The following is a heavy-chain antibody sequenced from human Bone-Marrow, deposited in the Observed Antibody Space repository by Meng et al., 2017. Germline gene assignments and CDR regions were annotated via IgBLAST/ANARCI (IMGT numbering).Heavy chain of an antibody. Sequence: LEESGPGLVKPSETLALTCAVSGGSISSGRYYWNWIRQAPGKGLEWIGSVYYSGITYYNPSLESRVTISVDTSKNQFSLKLSSVTAADTAVYYCARDLWELRYKAPFDPWGQGILVTVSS. D-gene: IGHD3-16*01. J-gene: IGHJ5*02. V-gene: IGHV4-39*07. CDR3: ARDLWELRYKAPFDP. CDR2: VYYSGIT. CDR1: GGSISSGRYY.